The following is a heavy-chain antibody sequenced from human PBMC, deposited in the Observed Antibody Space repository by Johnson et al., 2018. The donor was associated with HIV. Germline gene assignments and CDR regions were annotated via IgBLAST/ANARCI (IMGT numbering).Heavy chain of an antibody. CDR2: ISSSGSTI. Sequence: QVQLVESGGGLVQPGGSLRLSCAASGFSVSSKYMSWVRQAPGKGLEWVSYISSSGSTIYYADSVKGRFTISRDNAKNSLYLQMNSLRAEDTAVYYCAREATVTLLHQSAFDIWGQGTMVTVSS. D-gene: IGHD4-17*01. CDR1: GFSVSSKY. CDR3: AREATVTLLHQSAFDI. V-gene: IGHV3-11*01. J-gene: IGHJ3*02.